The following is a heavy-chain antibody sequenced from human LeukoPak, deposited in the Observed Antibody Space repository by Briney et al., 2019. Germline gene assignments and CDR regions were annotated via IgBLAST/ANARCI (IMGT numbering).Heavy chain of an antibody. CDR3: ARLRDLLEWFPYFNY. CDR2: IYPGDSDT. V-gene: IGHV5-51*01. CDR1: GYSFTSYW. Sequence: GESLKISCKGSGYSFTSYWIGWVRQMPGKGLEWMGIIYPGDSDTRYSPSFQGQVTISADKSISTAYLQWSSLKASDTAMYYCARLRDLLEWFPYFNYWGQGTLVTVSS. D-gene: IGHD3-3*01. J-gene: IGHJ4*02.